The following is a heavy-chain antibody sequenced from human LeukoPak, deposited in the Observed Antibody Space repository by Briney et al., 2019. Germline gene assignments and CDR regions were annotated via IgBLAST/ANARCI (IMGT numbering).Heavy chain of an antibody. J-gene: IGHJ4*02. V-gene: IGHV4-59*01. CDR1: GGSISSYH. CDR2: IYYSGST. D-gene: IGHD3-22*01. Sequence: SETLSLTCTVSGGSISSYHWSWIRQPPGKGLEWIGYIYYSGSTNYNPSLKSRVTISVDTSKNQFSLKLSSVTAADTAVYYCARLVYYYDSSGYYHPLYYFDYWGQGTLVTVSS. CDR3: ARLVYYYDSSGYYHPLYYFDY.